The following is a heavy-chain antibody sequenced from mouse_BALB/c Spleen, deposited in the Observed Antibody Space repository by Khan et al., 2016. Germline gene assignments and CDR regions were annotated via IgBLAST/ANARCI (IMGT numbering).Heavy chain of an antibody. CDR3: AGTGSNYGYLNY. J-gene: IGHJ2*01. CDR2: INTHSGVP. Sequence: QIQLVQSGPELKKPGETVRIFCKASGYTFTTAGMQWVQKMPGKGLKWIGWINTHSGVPKYAEDFKGRFAFSLETSASTAYSQIRNLKNEDTATYFCAGTGSNYGYLNYRGQDTTLTVSS. D-gene: IGHD1-1*01. V-gene: IGHV9-4*02. CDR1: GYTFTTAG.